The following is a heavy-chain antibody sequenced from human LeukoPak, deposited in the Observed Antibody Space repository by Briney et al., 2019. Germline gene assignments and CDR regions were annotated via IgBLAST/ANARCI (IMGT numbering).Heavy chain of an antibody. CDR1: GYTFTSYD. V-gene: IGHV1-8*01. J-gene: IGHJ4*02. Sequence: ASVKVSCTASGYTFTSYDINWVRRATGQGLEWMGWMNPNSGNTGYAQKFQGRVTMTRNTSISTAYMELSSLRSEDTAVYYCARVDYDFWSGYREYYFDYWGQGTLVTVSS. CDR3: ARVDYDFWSGYREYYFDY. D-gene: IGHD3-3*01. CDR2: MNPNSGNT.